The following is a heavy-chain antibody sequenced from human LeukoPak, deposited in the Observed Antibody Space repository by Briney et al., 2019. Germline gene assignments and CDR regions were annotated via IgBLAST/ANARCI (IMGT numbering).Heavy chain of an antibody. CDR1: GGSISSSSYY. CDR3: ARGHYYDSNT. D-gene: IGHD3-22*01. J-gene: IGHJ5*02. CDR2: IYYSGST. Sequence: SETLSLTCTVSGGSISSSSYYWGWIRQHPGTGLEWVGYIYYSGSTYYNPSLKSRVTISVDTSKNQFSLKLSSVTAADTAVYYCARGHYYDSNTWGQGTLVTVSS. V-gene: IGHV4-31*03.